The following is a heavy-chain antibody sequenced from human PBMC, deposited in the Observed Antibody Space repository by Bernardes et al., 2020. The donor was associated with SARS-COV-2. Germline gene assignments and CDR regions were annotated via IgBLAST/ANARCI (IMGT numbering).Heavy chain of an antibody. J-gene: IGHJ6*02. D-gene: IGHD3-3*01. Sequence: GGSLRLSRAASGFTFSSYGMHWVRQAPGKGLEWVAVIWYDGSNKYYADSVKGRFTISRDNSKNTLYLQMNSLRAEDTAVYYCARNFLVQYDFWSGWYMDVWGQGTTVTVSS. CDR1: GFTFSSYG. CDR2: IWYDGSNK. V-gene: IGHV3-33*01. CDR3: ARNFLVQYDFWSGWYMDV.